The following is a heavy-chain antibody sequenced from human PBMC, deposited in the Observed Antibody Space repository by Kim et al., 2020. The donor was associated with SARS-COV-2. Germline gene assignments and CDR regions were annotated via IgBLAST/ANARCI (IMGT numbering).Heavy chain of an antibody. CDR2: VSGSGDKT. V-gene: IGHV3-23*01. Sequence: GGSLRLSCAASGVAFSIYAMSWVRQAPGKGLEWVSAVSGSGDKTYYADSVKGRFSISRDNSKSTLYLHMNSLRAADTAIYYCALKGSFGSGYGGQGTLVTVSS. D-gene: IGHD3-3*01. CDR1: GVAFSIYA. J-gene: IGHJ4*02. CDR3: ALKGSFGSGY.